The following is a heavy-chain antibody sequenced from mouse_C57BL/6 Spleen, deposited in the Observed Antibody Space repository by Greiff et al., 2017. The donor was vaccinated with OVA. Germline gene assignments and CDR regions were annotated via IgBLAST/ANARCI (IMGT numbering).Heavy chain of an antibody. V-gene: IGHV5-4*01. CDR2: ISAGGSYT. CDR3: ARDHDFDD. Sequence: DVMLVESGGGLVKPGGSLKLSCAASGFTFSSYAMSWVRQTPEQRLEWVATISAGGSYTYSPDNVKGRFPLSRDNAKNNLYLQMSHLKSEDTAMYYCARDHDFDDWGQGTTLTVSS. J-gene: IGHJ2*01. CDR1: GFTFSSYA.